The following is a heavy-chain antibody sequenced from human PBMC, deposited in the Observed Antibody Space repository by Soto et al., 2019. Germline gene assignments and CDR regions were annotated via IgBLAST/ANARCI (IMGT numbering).Heavy chain of an antibody. CDR1: GYKFTTFW. J-gene: IGHJ3*01. V-gene: IGHV5-10-1*01. D-gene: IGHD2-15*01. Sequence: GESLKISCKASGYKFTTFWLNWVRQTPGKGLERLGRIDPTDSFTNYSPPFEGHVTISVDRSISTAYLQWNSLQASDTAIYYCARTESRGRSDAFDVWGQGKTVTVSS. CDR2: IDPTDSFT. CDR3: ARTESRGRSDAFDV.